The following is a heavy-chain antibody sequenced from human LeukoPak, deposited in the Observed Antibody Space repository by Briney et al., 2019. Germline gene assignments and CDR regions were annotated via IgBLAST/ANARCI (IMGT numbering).Heavy chain of an antibody. CDR1: GFTFSSSA. J-gene: IGHJ4*02. V-gene: IGHV3-49*04. Sequence: PGGSLRLSCIASGFTFSSSAMSWVRQAPGKGLEWVGFIRSKAYGGTTEYAASVKGRFTISRDDSKSIAYLQMNSLKTEDTAVYYCTRDRYGSGSYYVGYWGQGTLVTVSS. CDR3: TRDRYGSGSYYVGY. D-gene: IGHD3-10*01. CDR2: IRSKAYGGTT.